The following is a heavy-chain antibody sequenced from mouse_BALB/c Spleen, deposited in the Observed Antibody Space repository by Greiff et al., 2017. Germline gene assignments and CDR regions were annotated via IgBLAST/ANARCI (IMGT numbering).Heavy chain of an antibody. CDR2: IWGDGST. D-gene: IGHD1-1*01. V-gene: IGHV2-6-7*01. CDR3: ARAPNYYYGSSYAMDY. CDR1: GFSLTGYG. J-gene: IGHJ4*01. Sequence: VHLVESGPGLVAPSQSLSITCTVSGFSLTGYGVNWVRQPPGKGLEWLGMIWGDGSTDYNSALKSRLSISKDNSKSQVFLKMNSLQTDDTARYYCARAPNYYYGSSYAMDYWGQGTSVTVSS.